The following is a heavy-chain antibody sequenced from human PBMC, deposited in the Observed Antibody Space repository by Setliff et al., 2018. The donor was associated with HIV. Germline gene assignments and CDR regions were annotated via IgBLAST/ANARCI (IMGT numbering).Heavy chain of an antibody. Sequence: SETLSLTCTVSGASVNSDDYYWSWIRQTPGKGLEWIGYIYYSGDTYYNPSLKSRVIISLDTSKNHLSLKLTSVTAADTAIYYCARPLTTSVNFWGDAFAIWGQGTMVTVSS. V-gene: IGHV4-30-4*01. CDR3: ARPLTTSVNFWGDAFAI. J-gene: IGHJ3*02. CDR2: IYYSGDT. D-gene: IGHD3-3*01. CDR1: GASVNSDDYY.